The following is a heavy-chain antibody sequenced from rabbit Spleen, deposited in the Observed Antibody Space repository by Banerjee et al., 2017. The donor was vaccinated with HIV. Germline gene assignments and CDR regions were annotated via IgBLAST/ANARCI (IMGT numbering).Heavy chain of an antibody. J-gene: IGHJ4*01. CDR1: GFSFSSSYY. V-gene: IGHV1S45*01. CDR3: ARDAGSGPYIDGYFNL. Sequence: QEQLTETGGGLVQPGASLTLTCTASGFSFSSSYYICWVRQAPGKGLECIACIYGGSSGSTYYANWAKGRLTISKTSSTTVTLQMTSLTAADTATYFCARDAGSGPYIDGYFNLWGPGTLVTVS. D-gene: IGHD8-1*01. CDR2: IYGGSSGST.